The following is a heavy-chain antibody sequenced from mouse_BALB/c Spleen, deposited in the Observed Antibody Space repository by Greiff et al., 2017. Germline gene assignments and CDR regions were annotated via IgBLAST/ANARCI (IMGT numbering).Heavy chain of an antibody. Sequence: EVHLVESGGGLVKPGGSLKLSCAASGFAFSSYDMSWVRQTPEKRLEWVAYISSGGGSTYYPDTVKGRFTISRDNAKNTLYLQMSSLKSEDTAMYYCARHKGTVPVDYWGQGTTLTVSS. J-gene: IGHJ2*01. CDR2: ISSGGGST. CDR1: GFAFSSYD. D-gene: IGHD3-3*01. CDR3: ARHKGTVPVDY. V-gene: IGHV5-12-1*01.